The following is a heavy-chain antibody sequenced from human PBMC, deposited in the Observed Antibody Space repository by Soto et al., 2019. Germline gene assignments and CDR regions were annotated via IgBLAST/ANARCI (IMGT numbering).Heavy chain of an antibody. CDR3: AKEDGAMDV. Sequence: QVQLVESGGGVVQPGRSLRLSCAASGFTFSSYGMHWVRQAPGKGLEWVAVISYDGSNKYYSDSVKGRFTISRDNSKNTLYLQMNSLRAEARAVYYCAKEDGAMDVWGKGTTVTVSS. D-gene: IGHD3-16*01. CDR2: ISYDGSNK. J-gene: IGHJ6*03. V-gene: IGHV3-30*18. CDR1: GFTFSSYG.